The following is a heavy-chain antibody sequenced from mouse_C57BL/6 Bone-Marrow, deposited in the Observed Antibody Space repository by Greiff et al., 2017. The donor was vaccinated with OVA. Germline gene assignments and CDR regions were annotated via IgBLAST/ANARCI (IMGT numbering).Heavy chain of an antibody. CDR2: IYPGSGST. CDR1: GYTFTSYW. Sequence: VQLQQSGAELVKPGASVKMSCKASGYTFTSYWITWVKQRPGQGLEWIGDIYPGSGSTNYNEKFKSKATLTVDTSSSTAYMQLSSLTSEDSAVYYCARDTTGVATYFDYWGQGTTLTVSS. J-gene: IGHJ2*01. CDR3: ARDTTGVATYFDY. D-gene: IGHD1-1*01. V-gene: IGHV1-55*01.